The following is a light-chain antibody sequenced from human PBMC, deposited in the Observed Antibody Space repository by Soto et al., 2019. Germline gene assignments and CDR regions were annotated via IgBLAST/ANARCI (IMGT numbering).Light chain of an antibody. CDR2: GAS. Sequence: EIVMTQSPATLSVSPGERATLSCRASQNVRSNLAWYQQKPGQAPRLLIYGASNRATGIPARFSGSGSGTDFTLTISDLEPEDFAVYYCQQHSHWPPWTLGQGTKVDI. CDR1: QNVRSN. CDR3: QQHSHWPPWT. J-gene: IGKJ1*01. V-gene: IGKV3-11*01.